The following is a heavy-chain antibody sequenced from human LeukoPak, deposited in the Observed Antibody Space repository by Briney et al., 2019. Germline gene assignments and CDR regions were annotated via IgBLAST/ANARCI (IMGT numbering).Heavy chain of an antibody. V-gene: IGHV1-8*01. D-gene: IGHD3-3*01. CDR2: MNPNSGNT. CDR3: ARAITIFGAAIPAY. CDR1: GYTFTSYD. J-gene: IGHJ4*02. Sequence: ASVKVSCKASGYTFTSYDINWVRQATGQGLEWMGWMNPNSGNTGYAQKFQGRVTMTRDMSTSTVYMELSSLRSEDTAVYYCARAITIFGAAIPAYWGQGTLVTVSS.